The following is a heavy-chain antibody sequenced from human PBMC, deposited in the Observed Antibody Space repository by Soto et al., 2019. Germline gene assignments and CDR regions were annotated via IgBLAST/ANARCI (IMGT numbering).Heavy chain of an antibody. V-gene: IGHV3-33*01. D-gene: IGHD3-16*01. CDR2: IWDDGTQK. Sequence: QVQLVESGGVVVQPGRSLRLSCAASGFTFSNYGMHWVRQAPGKGLEWVAVIWDDGTQKYYVDSVKGRFTISRDNSENTMFLQMNSLTAEDTAVYYCVRGGKTAGAFDIWGQGTMVTVSS. J-gene: IGHJ3*02. CDR1: GFTFSNYG. CDR3: VRGGKTAGAFDI.